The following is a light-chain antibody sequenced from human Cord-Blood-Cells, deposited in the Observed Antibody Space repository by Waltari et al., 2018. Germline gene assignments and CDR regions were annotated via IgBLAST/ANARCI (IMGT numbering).Light chain of an antibody. Sequence: QSALTQPASVSGSPGQSITISCTGTSSDVGSYNLVPWYQQHPGKAPNLMIYEGSKRPSGVSKRFSGSKSGNTASLTISGLQAEDEADYYCCSYAGSSTWVFGGGTKLTVL. CDR2: EGS. CDR1: SSDVGSYNL. V-gene: IGLV2-23*01. J-gene: IGLJ3*02. CDR3: CSYAGSSTWV.